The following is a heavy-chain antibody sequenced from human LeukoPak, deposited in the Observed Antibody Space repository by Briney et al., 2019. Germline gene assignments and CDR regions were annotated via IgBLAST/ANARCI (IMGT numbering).Heavy chain of an antibody. CDR3: ARDRKAYYDFWSGDDAFDI. J-gene: IGHJ3*02. D-gene: IGHD3-3*01. V-gene: IGHV1-8*01. CDR1: GYTFTSYD. CDR2: MNPNSGNT. Sequence: ASVKVSCKASGYTFTSYDINWVRQATGQGLEWMGWMNPNSGNTGYAQKLQGRVTMTTDTSTSTAYMELRSLRSDDTAVYYCARDRKAYYDFWSGDDAFDIWGQGTMVTVSS.